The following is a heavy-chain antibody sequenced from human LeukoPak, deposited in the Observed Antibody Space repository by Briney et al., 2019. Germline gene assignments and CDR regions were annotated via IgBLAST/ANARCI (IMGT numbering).Heavy chain of an antibody. V-gene: IGHV3-48*02. CDR1: GFTFSGYS. D-gene: IGHD3-3*01. J-gene: IGHJ4*02. CDR2: ISSSSNKI. Sequence: PGGSLRLSCAASGFTFSGYSMNWVRQAPGKGLEWVSYISSSSNKIYYADSVKGRFITYRDNAKNSLYLQMNSLRDEDTAVYYCARSDLRFLELLDYWGQGTLVTVSS. CDR3: ARSDLRFLELLDY.